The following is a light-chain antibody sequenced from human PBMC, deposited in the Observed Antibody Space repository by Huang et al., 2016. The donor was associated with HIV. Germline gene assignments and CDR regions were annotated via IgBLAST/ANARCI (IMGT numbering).Light chain of an antibody. Sequence: IQLTQSPSSLSASVGDRVTITCRASQGISSYLAWYLQKPGKAPNLLIYGASTLQSGVPSRFSASGVGTDFTLTISSLQPEDFATYYCQQLNTSPWTFGQGTKVEI. V-gene: IGKV1-9*01. CDR2: GAS. CDR1: QGISSY. CDR3: QQLNTSPWT. J-gene: IGKJ1*01.